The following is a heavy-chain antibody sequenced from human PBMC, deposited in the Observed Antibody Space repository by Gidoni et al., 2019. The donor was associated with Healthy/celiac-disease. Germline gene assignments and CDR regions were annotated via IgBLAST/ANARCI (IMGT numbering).Heavy chain of an antibody. CDR1: GGTFSSYA. V-gene: IGHV1-69*06. CDR2: IIPIFGTA. J-gene: IGHJ5*02. Sequence: QVQLVQSGAEVKKPGSSVKVSCKASGGTFSSYAISWVRQAPGQGLEWMGGIIPIFGTANYAQKFQGRVTITADKSTSTAYMELSSLRSEDTAVYYCARDSPSIAAAGILYWFDPWGQGTLVTVSS. CDR3: ARDSPSIAAAGILYWFDP. D-gene: IGHD6-13*01.